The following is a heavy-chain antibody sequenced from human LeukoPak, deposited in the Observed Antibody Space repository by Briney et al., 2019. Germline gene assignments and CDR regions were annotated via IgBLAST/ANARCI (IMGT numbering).Heavy chain of an antibody. CDR3: AKPSSGYTSFHI. J-gene: IGHJ3*02. Sequence: GSLRLSCAASGFTFTSYAMSWVRQAPGKGLEWVSAISSSGGSTYYADSVKGRFTIPRDNSKNTLYLQMNSLRAEDTAVYYCAKPSSGYTSFHIWGQGTMVTVSS. V-gene: IGHV3-23*01. CDR2: ISSSGGST. D-gene: IGHD3-22*01. CDR1: GFTFTSYA.